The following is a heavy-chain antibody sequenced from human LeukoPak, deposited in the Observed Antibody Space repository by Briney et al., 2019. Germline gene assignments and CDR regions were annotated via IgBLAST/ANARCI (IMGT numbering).Heavy chain of an antibody. CDR2: ISYDGSNT. V-gene: IGHV3-30*18. D-gene: IGHD3-9*01. CDR1: GFTFSNYG. Sequence: GGSLRLPCAASGFTFSNYGMHWVRQAPGKGLEWVAIISYDGSNTYYADSVKGRFTISRDNSKNTLYLQMNNLRDEDTAVYYCAKDWDILTGEDYYYGMDVWGKGTTVTVSS. J-gene: IGHJ6*04. CDR3: AKDWDILTGEDYYYGMDV.